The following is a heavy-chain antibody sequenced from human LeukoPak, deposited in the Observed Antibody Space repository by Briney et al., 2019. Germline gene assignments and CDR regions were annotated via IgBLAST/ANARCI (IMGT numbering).Heavy chain of an antibody. CDR2: INPNSGGT. J-gene: IGHJ5*02. CDR1: GYTFTGYY. CDR3: ARGVSITMIVVVISWFDP. D-gene: IGHD3-22*01. Sequence: ASVKVSCKASGYTFTGYYMHWVRQAPGQGLEWMGWINPNSGGTNYAQTFQGRVTMTRDTSISTAYMELSRLRSDDTAVYYCARGVSITMIVVVISWFDPWGQGTLVTVSS. V-gene: IGHV1-2*02.